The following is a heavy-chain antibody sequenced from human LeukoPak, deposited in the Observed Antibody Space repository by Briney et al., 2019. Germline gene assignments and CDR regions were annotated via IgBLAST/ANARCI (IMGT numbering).Heavy chain of an antibody. Sequence: KTSETLSLTCTVSGGSISSYYWSWIRQPAGKGLEWIGRIYTSGSTNYNPSLKSRVTMSVDTSKNQFSLKLSSVTAADTAVYYCARDASFNYDFWSGYQGYNWFDPWGQGTLVTVSS. J-gene: IGHJ5*02. D-gene: IGHD3-3*01. CDR3: ARDASFNYDFWSGYQGYNWFDP. CDR1: GGSISSYY. CDR2: IYTSGST. V-gene: IGHV4-4*07.